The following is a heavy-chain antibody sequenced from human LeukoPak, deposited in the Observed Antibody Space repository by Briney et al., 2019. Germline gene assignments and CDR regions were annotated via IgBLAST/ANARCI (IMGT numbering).Heavy chain of an antibody. Sequence: PGGSLRLSCAASGFTFSSYWMHWVRQTPGKGLVWVSRINNDGSSTRNADAVKGRFTISRDNAKNTLYLQMNSLRPEDTAVYYCARVFPHAFDIWGQGTMVTVSS. J-gene: IGHJ3*02. CDR2: INNDGSST. V-gene: IGHV3-74*01. CDR1: GFTFSSYW. CDR3: ARVFPHAFDI.